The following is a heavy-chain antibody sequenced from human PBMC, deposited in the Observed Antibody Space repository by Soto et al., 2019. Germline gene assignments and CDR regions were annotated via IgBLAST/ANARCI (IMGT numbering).Heavy chain of an antibody. D-gene: IGHD4-17*01. J-gene: IGHJ4*02. V-gene: IGHV3-74*01. CDR3: VRVDYGDLGG. CDR2: IKSDGSDT. CDR1: GFTFSRYW. Sequence: EVQLVESGGGLVQPGGSLRLSCAASGFTFSRYWMHWVRQAPGKGLVWVSRIKSDGSDTSYADSVKGRFTISRDNAKNTLYLQMSSLRAEDTAVYNCVRVDYGDLGGWGQGTLVTVSS.